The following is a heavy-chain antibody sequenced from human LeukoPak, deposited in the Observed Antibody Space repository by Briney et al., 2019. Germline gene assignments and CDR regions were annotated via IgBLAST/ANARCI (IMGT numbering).Heavy chain of an antibody. D-gene: IGHD3-22*01. CDR3: ATPTTYYYDRAFDY. V-gene: IGHV1-24*01. CDR2: FDPKDGEK. J-gene: IGHJ4*02. Sequence: GASVKVSCKFSGYTLSELSMHWVGQAAGTGREGMGGFDPKDGEKMYAKKFQGRVTMTEDTSTATAYIELSTLRSADTAVYYCATPTTYYYDRAFDYWGQETLVTVSS. CDR1: GYTLSELS.